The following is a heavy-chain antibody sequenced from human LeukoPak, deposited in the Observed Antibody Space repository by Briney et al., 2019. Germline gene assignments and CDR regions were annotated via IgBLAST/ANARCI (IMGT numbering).Heavy chain of an antibody. J-gene: IGHJ6*02. CDR2: IYTSGST. V-gene: IGHV4-4*07. Sequence: SETLSLTCTVSGGSISSYYWSWIRQPAGKGLEWIGRIYTSGSTNYNPSLESRVTMSVDTSKNQFSLKLSSVTAADTAVYYCAKAGASSAYSGMDVWGQGTTVTVSS. CDR3: AKAGASSAYSGMDV. CDR1: GGSISSYY. D-gene: IGHD1-26*01.